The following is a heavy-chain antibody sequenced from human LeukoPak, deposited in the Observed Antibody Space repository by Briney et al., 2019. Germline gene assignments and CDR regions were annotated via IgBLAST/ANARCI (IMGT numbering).Heavy chain of an antibody. CDR2: AYYSGST. CDR1: GGSIRGYY. V-gene: IGHV4-59*01. Sequence: SETPSLTCTVSGGSIRGYYWSWMRQSPGKGLEWIGYAYYSGSTNYNPSLKSRVTISLDTSKNQFSLRLSSVTAADTAVYYCARGYSSNWYWFDPWGQGTLVTVSS. CDR3: ARGYSSNWYWFDP. J-gene: IGHJ5*02. D-gene: IGHD6-13*01.